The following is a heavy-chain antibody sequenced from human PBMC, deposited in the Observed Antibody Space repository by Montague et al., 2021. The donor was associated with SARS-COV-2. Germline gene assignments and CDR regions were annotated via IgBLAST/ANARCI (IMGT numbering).Heavy chain of an antibody. Sequence: SETRSLTCTVSGASITSSNWWNWVRQPPGKGLEWIGQIYHSGSTNYNPSLKSRLTLSLDKSKNQLSLNLSSVTAADTAVYYCARQIQQVVLSPAKLTNWFDPWGLGTLVTVAS. D-gene: IGHD2-15*01. J-gene: IGHJ5*02. CDR3: ARQIQQVVLSPAKLTNWFDP. CDR2: IYHSGST. V-gene: IGHV4-4*02. CDR1: GASITSSNW.